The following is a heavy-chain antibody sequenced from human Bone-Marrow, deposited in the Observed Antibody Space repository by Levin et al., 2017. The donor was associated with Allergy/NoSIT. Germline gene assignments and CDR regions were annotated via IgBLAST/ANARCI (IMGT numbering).Heavy chain of an antibody. CDR1: GFTLSDYD. CDR3: AKDLGLRRYDWLFYFDH. J-gene: IGHJ4*02. V-gene: IGHV3-30*18. Sequence: GGSLRLSCAASGFTLSDYDIHWVRQAPGKGLEWLAVISYHGRNTYYADSVKGRFTVSRDTSKNTVFLQMSSLREDDTAVYYCAKDLGLRRYDWLFYFDHWGQGVLLTVSS. CDR2: ISYHGRNT. D-gene: IGHD1-20*01.